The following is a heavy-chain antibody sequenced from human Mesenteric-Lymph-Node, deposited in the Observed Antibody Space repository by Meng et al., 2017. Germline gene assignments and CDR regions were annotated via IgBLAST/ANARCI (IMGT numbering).Heavy chain of an antibody. V-gene: IGHV4-39*01. CDR3: ARRRGGSGRDC. CDR1: GGSISSNGYY. CDR2: IYHSGST. J-gene: IGHJ4*02. Sequence: QVQLQESGPGLVRPSETLSRTCTVSGGSISSNGYYWDWVRQPPGKGLEWIGAIYHSGSTSYNPSLQSRVTMFVDTSKNQFSLMLTSVTATDTAVYYCARRRGGSGRDCWGQRTLVTVSS. D-gene: IGHD3-10*01.